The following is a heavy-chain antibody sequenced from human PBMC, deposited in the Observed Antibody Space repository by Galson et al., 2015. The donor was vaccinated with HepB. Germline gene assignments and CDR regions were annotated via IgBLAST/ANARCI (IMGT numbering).Heavy chain of an antibody. Sequence: SLRLSCAASGFTFSNYGMHWVRQAPGKGLEWVASIGYDGSKKYYADSVKGRFTISRDNSKNTLYLQMNSLRAEDTAVYYCAKDASNYYIHYWAQGTLVTISS. J-gene: IGHJ4*02. CDR2: IGYDGSKK. CDR1: GFTFSNYG. V-gene: IGHV3-30*02. D-gene: IGHD4-11*01. CDR3: AKDASNYYIHY.